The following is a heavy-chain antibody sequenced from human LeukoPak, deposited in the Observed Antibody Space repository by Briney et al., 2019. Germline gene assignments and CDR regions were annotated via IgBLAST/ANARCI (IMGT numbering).Heavy chain of an antibody. CDR3: ARALSVVGSTPGDY. V-gene: IGHV3-33*01. CDR1: GFTFSSYG. CDR2: IWYDGRSE. D-gene: IGHD1-26*01. J-gene: IGHJ4*02. Sequence: HPGGSLRLSCAASGFTFSSYGMHWVRQAPGRGLEWVAFIWYDGRSEDYADSVKGRFTISRDNSKNALYLQMNSLRVEDSAVYYCARALSVVGSTPGDYWGQGTLVTVSS.